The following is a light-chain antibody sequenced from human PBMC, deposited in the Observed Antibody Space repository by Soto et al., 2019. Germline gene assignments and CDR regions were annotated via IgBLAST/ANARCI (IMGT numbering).Light chain of an antibody. J-gene: IGKJ1*01. CDR1: QSIANS. V-gene: IGKV3-20*01. CDR2: GAS. CDR3: QQYGGSPRT. Sequence: EIVLSQSAGTVSLSPGETASHSCRASQSIANSLAWYQQKPGQAPRLLIFGASNRATGIPDRFSGSGSGTDFTLTISRLEPEDFAVYHCQQYGGSPRTFGQGTKVDI.